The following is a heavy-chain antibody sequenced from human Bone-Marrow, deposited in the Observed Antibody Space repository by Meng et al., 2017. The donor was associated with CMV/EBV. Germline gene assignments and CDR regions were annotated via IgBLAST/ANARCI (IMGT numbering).Heavy chain of an antibody. CDR2: ISSSSSYI. D-gene: IGHD3-3*01. CDR3: ARGGVRDDFWSGYYSLRGGMDV. Sequence: LSLTCAASGFNFSSYSMNWVRQAPGKGLEWVSSISSSSSYIYYADSVKGRFTISRDNAKNSLYLQMNSLRAEDTAVYYCARGGVRDDFWSGYYSLRGGMDVWGQGTTVSVSS. J-gene: IGHJ6*02. CDR1: GFNFSSYS. V-gene: IGHV3-21*01.